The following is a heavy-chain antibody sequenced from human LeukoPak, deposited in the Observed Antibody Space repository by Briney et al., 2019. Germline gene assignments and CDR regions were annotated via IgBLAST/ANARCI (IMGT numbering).Heavy chain of an antibody. D-gene: IGHD2-15*01. J-gene: IGHJ4*02. CDR2: ISSTAGTI. V-gene: IGHV3-48*03. CDR1: GFTLSSYA. CDR3: TRSLVVIGY. Sequence: GGSLRLSCAASGFTLSSYAMSWVRQAPGKGLEWISYISSTAGTIYYADSVKGRFTISRDNAKSSLYLQMNSLRAEDTAVYYCTRSLVVIGYWGQGTLVTVSS.